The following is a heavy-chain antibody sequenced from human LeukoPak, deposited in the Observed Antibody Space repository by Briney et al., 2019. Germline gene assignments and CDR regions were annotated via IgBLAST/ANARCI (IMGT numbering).Heavy chain of an antibody. Sequence: SESLSLTCTVSGGSISSSSYYWGWIRQPPGKGLEWIGRIYYSGSTYYNPSLKSRVTISVDTSKNQFSLKLGSVTAADTAVYYCAREGDSSGWYGGWFDPWGQGTLVTVSS. CDR1: GGSISSSSYY. D-gene: IGHD6-19*01. J-gene: IGHJ5*02. CDR2: IYYSGST. V-gene: IGHV4-39*02. CDR3: AREGDSSGWYGGWFDP.